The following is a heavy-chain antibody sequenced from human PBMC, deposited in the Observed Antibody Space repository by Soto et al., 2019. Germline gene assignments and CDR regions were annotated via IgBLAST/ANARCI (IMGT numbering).Heavy chain of an antibody. Sequence: SETLSLPCTVSGGSINSYFWSWIRQPPGKGLEWIGYIYYGESTKYNPSLESRVTISVDTSKNQFSLKLSSVTAADTAVYYCARVFRNCSGGTCYMYFDYWGQGTLVTVSS. V-gene: IGHV4-59*01. CDR3: ARVFRNCSGGTCYMYFDY. CDR2: IYYGEST. J-gene: IGHJ4*02. D-gene: IGHD2-15*01. CDR1: GGSINSYF.